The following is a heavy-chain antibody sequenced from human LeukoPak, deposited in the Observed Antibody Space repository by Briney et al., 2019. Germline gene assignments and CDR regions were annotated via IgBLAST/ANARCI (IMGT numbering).Heavy chain of an antibody. CDR3: ARSYSGSYYADY. CDR2: ISSSSSYI. J-gene: IGHJ4*02. V-gene: IGHV3-21*01. D-gene: IGHD1-26*01. Sequence: GGSLRLSCAASGFTFSSYGMHWVRQAPGKGLEWVSSISSSSSYIYYADSVKGRFTISRDNAKNSLYLQMNSLRAEDTAVYYCARSYSGSYYADYWGQGTLVTVSS. CDR1: GFTFSSYG.